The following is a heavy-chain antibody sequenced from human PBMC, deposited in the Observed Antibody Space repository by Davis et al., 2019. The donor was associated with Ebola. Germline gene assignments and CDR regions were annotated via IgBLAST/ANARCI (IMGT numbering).Heavy chain of an antibody. V-gene: IGHV4-34*01. Sequence: SETLSLTCAVYGGSFSGYYWSWIRQPPGKGLEWIGSIYYSGSTYYNPSLKSRVTISVDTSKNQFSLKLSSVTAADTAVYYCARAGGIVVVPAAIRAYYGMDVWGQGTTVTVSS. J-gene: IGHJ6*02. D-gene: IGHD2-2*01. CDR3: ARAGGIVVVPAAIRAYYGMDV. CDR1: GGSFSGYY. CDR2: IYYSGST.